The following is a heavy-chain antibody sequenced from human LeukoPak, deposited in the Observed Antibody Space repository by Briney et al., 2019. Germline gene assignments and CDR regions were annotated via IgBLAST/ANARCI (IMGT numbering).Heavy chain of an antibody. Sequence: SETLSLTCTVSGGSISNYYWNWIRQTAGKGLEWIGRIYISEGTKYNPSLKSRVTMSADTSKNQFSLKLSSVTAADTAVYYCARSYSSSWYEVWGKGTTVTISS. CDR1: GGSISNYY. CDR3: ARSYSSSWYEV. D-gene: IGHD6-13*01. CDR2: IYISEGT. V-gene: IGHV4-4*07. J-gene: IGHJ6*04.